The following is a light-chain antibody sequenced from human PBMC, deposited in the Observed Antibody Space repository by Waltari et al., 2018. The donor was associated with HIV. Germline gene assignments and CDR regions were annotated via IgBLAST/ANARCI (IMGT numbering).Light chain of an antibody. J-gene: IGKJ1*01. CDR2: GAS. CDR1: QSFSSNY. Sequence: EIVLTQSPGTLSLSPGERATLSCRASQSFSSNYLAWYQQKPGHAPRLLIYGASSRATGIPDRFSGSGSGTDFTLTISRLEPEDFAVYYCHQYGRSPKTFGQGTKVEIK. V-gene: IGKV3-20*01. CDR3: HQYGRSPKT.